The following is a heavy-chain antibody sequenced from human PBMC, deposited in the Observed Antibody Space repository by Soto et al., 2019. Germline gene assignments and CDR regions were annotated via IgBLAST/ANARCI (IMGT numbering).Heavy chain of an antibody. V-gene: IGHV4-31*02. CDR3: AREGEEMIVGFDP. J-gene: IGHJ5*02. Sequence: WTWIRQHPGKGLEWIGYIYNSGSTFYNPSLKSRLTISVDTSKNQFFLKLSSVTAADTAVYYCAREGEEMIVGFDPWGQGTLVTVSS. D-gene: IGHD3-22*01. CDR2: IYNSGST.